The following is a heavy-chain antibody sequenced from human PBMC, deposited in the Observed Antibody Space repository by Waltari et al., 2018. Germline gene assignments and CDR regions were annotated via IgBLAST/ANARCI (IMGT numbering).Heavy chain of an antibody. Sequence: EVQLVQSGAEVKKPGESLKISCKGSGYSFTSYWIGWVRQMPGKGLEWMGIIYPGDSDTRYSPSFQGQVTISADKSISTAYLQWSSLKASDTAMYYCARLTPYDFWSGSNDAFDIWGQGTMVTVSS. D-gene: IGHD3-3*01. CDR3: ARLTPYDFWSGSNDAFDI. CDR2: IYPGDSDT. V-gene: IGHV5-51*01. CDR1: GYSFTSYW. J-gene: IGHJ3*02.